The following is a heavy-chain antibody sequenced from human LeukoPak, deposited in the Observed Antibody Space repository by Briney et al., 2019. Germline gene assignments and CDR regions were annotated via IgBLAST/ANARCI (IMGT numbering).Heavy chain of an antibody. CDR3: ARGSEKYDFWSGYYPPTYFDY. CDR1: EFTFSDYY. CDR2: ISSSGSTI. D-gene: IGHD3-3*01. Sequence: AGGSLRLSCAASEFTFSDYYMSWIRQAPGKGLEWVSYISSSGSTIYYADSVKGRFTISRDNAKNSLYLQMNSLRAEDTAVYYCARGSEKYDFWSGYYPPTYFDYWGQGTLVTVSS. J-gene: IGHJ4*02. V-gene: IGHV3-11*04.